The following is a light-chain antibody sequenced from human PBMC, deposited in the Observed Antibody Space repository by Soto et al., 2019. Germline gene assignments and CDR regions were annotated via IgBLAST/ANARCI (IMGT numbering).Light chain of an antibody. CDR2: SND. V-gene: IGLV1-44*01. Sequence: QSVLTQPPSVSGTPGQTITISCSGSNSDIGSHSVDWYQQFPGRTPRLLINSNDQRPSGVPDRFSGSKSGSSATLAISGLRSEDEADYYCATWADSLNGLVFGGGTKLTVL. J-gene: IGLJ2*01. CDR1: NSDIGSHS. CDR3: ATWADSLNGLV.